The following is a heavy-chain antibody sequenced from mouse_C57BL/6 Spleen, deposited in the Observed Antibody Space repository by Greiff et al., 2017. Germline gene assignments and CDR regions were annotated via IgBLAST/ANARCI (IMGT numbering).Heavy chain of an antibody. V-gene: IGHV5-9*01. CDR1: GFTFSSYT. Sequence: EVHLVESGGGLVKPGGSLKLSCAASGFTFSSYTMSWVRQTPEKRLEWVATISGGGGNTYYPDSVKGRFTISRDNAKNTLYLQMSSLRSEDTALYYCARYGNLYYFDYWGQGTTLTVSS. CDR3: ARYGNLYYFDY. CDR2: ISGGGGNT. D-gene: IGHD2-10*02. J-gene: IGHJ2*01.